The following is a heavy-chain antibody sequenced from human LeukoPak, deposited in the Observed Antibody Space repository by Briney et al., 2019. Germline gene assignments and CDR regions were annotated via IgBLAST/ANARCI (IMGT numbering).Heavy chain of an antibody. CDR1: GASISSNW. J-gene: IGHJ4*01. V-gene: IGHV4-4*02. CDR3: ARVLSGSNFDS. CDR2: IHHSGSA. D-gene: IGHD3-22*01. Sequence: SETLSLTCAVSGASISSNWWNWVRQPPGKGLEWIGEIHHSGSANYNPSLKSRVTISVDKSKNQFSLRLSSVTAADTAVYYCARVLSGSNFDSWGHGTLVTVSS.